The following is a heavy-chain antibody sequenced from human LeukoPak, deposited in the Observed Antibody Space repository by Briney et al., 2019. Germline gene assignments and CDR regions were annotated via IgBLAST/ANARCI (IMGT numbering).Heavy chain of an antibody. J-gene: IGHJ4*02. V-gene: IGHV3-7*01. D-gene: IGHD6-19*01. CDR1: GFTFSSYW. Sequence: GGSLRLSCAASGFTFSSYWMSWVRQAPGKGLEWVANIKQDGSEKYYVDSVKGRFTISRDSAKNSLYLQMNSLRAEDTAVYYCARDGDSSGWYNGYFDYWGQGTLVTVSS. CDR2: IKQDGSEK. CDR3: ARDGDSSGWYNGYFDY.